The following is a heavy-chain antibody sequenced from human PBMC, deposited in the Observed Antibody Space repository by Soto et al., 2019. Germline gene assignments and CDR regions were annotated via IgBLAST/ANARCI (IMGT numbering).Heavy chain of an antibody. CDR2: IYYSGST. CDR3: ARGVLH. D-gene: IGHD3-16*01. CDR1: GGSISSGGYY. V-gene: IGHV4-31*01. J-gene: IGHJ4*02. Sequence: QVQLQESGPGLVKPSQTLSLTCTVSGGSISSGGYYWSWIRQHPGKGLEWIGSIYYSGSTYYKPFLKSLVTIPVDTSKNPFALKLSSVTAADTAVYYCARGVLHWGQGTLVTVSS.